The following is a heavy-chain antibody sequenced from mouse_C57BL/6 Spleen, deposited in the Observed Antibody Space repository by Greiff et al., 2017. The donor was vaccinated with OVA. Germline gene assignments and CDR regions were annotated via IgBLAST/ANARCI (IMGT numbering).Heavy chain of an antibody. J-gene: IGHJ3*01. D-gene: IGHD1-1*01. CDR2: IHPSDSDT. Sequence: QVQLKQPGAELVKPGASVKVSCKASGYTFTSYWMHWVKQRPGQGLEWIGRIHPSDSDTNYNQKFKGKATLTVDKSSSTAYMQLSSLTSEDSAVYYCAIPLLTTPFAYWGQGTLVTVSA. CDR3: AIPLLTTPFAY. CDR1: GYTFTSYW. V-gene: IGHV1-74*01.